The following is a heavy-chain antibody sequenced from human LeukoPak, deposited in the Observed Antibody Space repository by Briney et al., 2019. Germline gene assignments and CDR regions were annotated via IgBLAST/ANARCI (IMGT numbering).Heavy chain of an antibody. V-gene: IGHV4-59*12. J-gene: IGHJ4*02. CDR3: ARNRDGYNSFDY. CDR2: IYYSGST. Sequence: SETLSLTCTVSGGSISSYYWSWIRQLPGKGLEWIGYIYYSGSTNYNPSLKSRVTISVDTSKNHFSLKLSSVTAADTAVYYCARNRDGYNSFDYWGQGTLVTVSS. D-gene: IGHD5-24*01. CDR1: GGSISSYY.